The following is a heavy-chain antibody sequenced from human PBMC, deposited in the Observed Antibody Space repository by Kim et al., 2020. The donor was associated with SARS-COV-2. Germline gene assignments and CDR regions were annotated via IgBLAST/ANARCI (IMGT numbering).Heavy chain of an antibody. V-gene: IGHV6-1*01. CDR3: AREPPSGWYVEEYNWFDP. CDR1: GDSVSSNSAA. J-gene: IGHJ5*02. D-gene: IGHD6-19*01. CDR2: TYYRSKWYN. Sequence: SQTLSLTCAISGDSVSSNSAAWNWIRQSPSRGLEWLGRTYYRSKWYNDYAVSVKSRITINPDTSKNQFSLQLNSVTPEDTAVYYCAREPPSGWYVEEYNWFDPWGQGTLVTVSS.